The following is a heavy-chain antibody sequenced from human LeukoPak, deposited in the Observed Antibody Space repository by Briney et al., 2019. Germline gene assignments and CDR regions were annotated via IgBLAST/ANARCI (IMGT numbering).Heavy chain of an antibody. CDR2: IKQDGSEK. CDR3: AREDIPRKRSNRNPTSRGKDIVVVPAAMPGRFVPPFDP. V-gene: IGHV3-7*01. D-gene: IGHD2-2*01. CDR1: GFTFSSYW. Sequence: PGGSLRLSCAASGFTFSSYWMSWVRQAPGKGLEWVANIKQDGSEKYYVDSVKGRFTISRDNAKNSLYLQMNSLRAEDTAVYYCAREDIPRKRSNRNPTSRGKDIVVVPAAMPGRFVPPFDPWGQGTLVTVSS. J-gene: IGHJ5*02.